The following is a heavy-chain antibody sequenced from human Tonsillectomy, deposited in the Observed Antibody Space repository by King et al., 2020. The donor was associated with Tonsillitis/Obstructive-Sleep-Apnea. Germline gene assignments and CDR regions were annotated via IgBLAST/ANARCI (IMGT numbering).Heavy chain of an antibody. CDR3: ARHGYSSSWSHFDY. J-gene: IGHJ4*02. Sequence: QLQESGPGLVKPSETLSLTCTVSGGSISSYYWSWIRQPPGKGLEWMVYIYYSGSTNYNPSLKSRVTISVDTSKTQFSLKLSSVTAADTAVYYCARHGYSSSWSHFDYWGQGTLVTVSS. D-gene: IGHD6-13*01. V-gene: IGHV4-59*08. CDR2: IYYSGST. CDR1: GGSISSYY.